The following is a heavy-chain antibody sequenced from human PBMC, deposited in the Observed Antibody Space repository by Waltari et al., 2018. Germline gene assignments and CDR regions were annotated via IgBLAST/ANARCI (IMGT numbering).Heavy chain of an antibody. CDR3: ARIDCGGDCPFDY. V-gene: IGHV4-59*08. CDR2: IYYSGST. Sequence: QVQLQESGPGLVKPSETLSLTCTVSGGSISSYYWSWIRQPPGKGLEWIGYIYYSGSTTYNPSLKSRVTITVDTSKNQFSLKLSSVTAADTAVYYCARIDCGGDCPFDYWGQGTLVTVSS. D-gene: IGHD2-21*01. J-gene: IGHJ4*02. CDR1: GGSISSYY.